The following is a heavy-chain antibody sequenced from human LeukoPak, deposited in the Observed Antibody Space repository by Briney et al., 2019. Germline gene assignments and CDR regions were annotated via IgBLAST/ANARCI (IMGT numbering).Heavy chain of an antibody. CDR3: ATWNRIAAGGTGGFEN. CDR2: IYYSGST. V-gene: IGHV4-39*01. J-gene: IGHJ4*02. CDR1: GGSISSTSYH. D-gene: IGHD3/OR15-3a*01. Sequence: SETLSLTCTVSGGSISSTSYHWGWIRQPPGEGLEWIAHIYYSGSTYYNPSLTSRVTISVDTSKNQFSLKLTSVTAADTSVYYCATWNRIAAGGTGGFENWGQGTLVTVSS.